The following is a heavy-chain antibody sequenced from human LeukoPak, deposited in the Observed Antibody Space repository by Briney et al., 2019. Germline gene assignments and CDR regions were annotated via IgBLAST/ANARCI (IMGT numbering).Heavy chain of an antibody. D-gene: IGHD2-8*01. CDR1: GFTFTNYA. J-gene: IGHJ6*03. CDR2: IRDSCGAT. Sequence: GGSLRLSCVASGFTFTNYAMSWVRQAPGKGLELVSGIRDSCGATYYAHSVKGWFTISRDNSKKTVYLEMSSLGADDTAVYYCAKNGRRSLYYYYMQVWGRGTTVTVSS. CDR3: AKNGRRSLYYYYMQV. V-gene: IGHV3-23*01.